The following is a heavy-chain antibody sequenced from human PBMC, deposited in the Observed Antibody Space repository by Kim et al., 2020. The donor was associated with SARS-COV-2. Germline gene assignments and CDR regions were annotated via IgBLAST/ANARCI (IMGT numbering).Heavy chain of an antibody. CDR3: ARDRDTYCGGDCYSDY. CDR1: GFTFSSYW. J-gene: IGHJ4*02. V-gene: IGHV3-74*01. D-gene: IGHD2-21*01. CDR2: INSDGSST. Sequence: GGSLRLSCAASGFTFSSYWMHWVRQAPGKGLVWVSRINSDGSSTSYADSVKGRFTISRDNAKNTLYLQMNSLRAEDTAVYYCARDRDTYCGGDCYSDYWGQGTLVTVSS.